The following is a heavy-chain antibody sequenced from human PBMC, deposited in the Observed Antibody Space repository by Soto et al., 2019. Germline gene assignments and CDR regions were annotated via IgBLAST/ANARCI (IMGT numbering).Heavy chain of an antibody. CDR2: ISHSGST. Sequence: XETLSLTCVVSGYSISSGYFWGWIRQPPVKGLEWIGTISHSGSTYSNPSLKSRVIISLDTSKKQFSLKLRSVTAADTAVYYCARDRRYYGSGRSNGMDVWGQGTTVTVSS. CDR3: ARDRRYYGSGRSNGMDV. CDR1: GYSISSGYF. D-gene: IGHD3-10*01. V-gene: IGHV4-38-2*02. J-gene: IGHJ6*02.